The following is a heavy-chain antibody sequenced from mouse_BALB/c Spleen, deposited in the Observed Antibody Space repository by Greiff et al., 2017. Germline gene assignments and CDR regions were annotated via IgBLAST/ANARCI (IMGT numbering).Heavy chain of an antibody. CDR3: ARNYYGSSSGYYFDY. D-gene: IGHD1-1*01. J-gene: IGHJ2*01. CDR1: GFSLTSYG. V-gene: IGHV2-2*02. CDR2: IWSGGST. Sequence: VKLVESGPGLVQPSQSLSITCTVSGFSLTSYGVHWVRQSPGKGLEWLGVIWSGGSTDYNAAFISRLSISKDNSKSQVFFKMNSLQANDTAIYYCARNYYGSSSGYYFDYWGQGTTLTVSS.